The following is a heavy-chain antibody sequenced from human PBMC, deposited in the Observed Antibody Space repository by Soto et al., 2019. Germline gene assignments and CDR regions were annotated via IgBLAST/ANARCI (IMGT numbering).Heavy chain of an antibody. D-gene: IGHD3-3*01. J-gene: IGHJ4*02. CDR3: ARGSHKAISGVVIPPYLHLHIDY. V-gene: IGHV1-18*01. CDR2: ISAYNGNT. Sequence: GASVKVSCKASGYTFTSYGISWVRQAPGQGLEWMGWISAYNGNTNYAQKLQGRVTMTTDTSTSTAYMELRSLRSDDTAVYYCARGSHKAISGVVIPPYLHLHIDYWGQGTLVTVSS. CDR1: GYTFTSYG.